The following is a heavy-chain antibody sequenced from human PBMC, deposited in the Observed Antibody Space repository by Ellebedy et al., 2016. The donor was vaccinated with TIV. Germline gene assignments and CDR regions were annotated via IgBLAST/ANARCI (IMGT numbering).Heavy chain of an antibody. D-gene: IGHD3-10*01. Sequence: GESLKISCAASGLTVRGYWMSWVRQAPGKGLEWVANIKDDGTERGYVDSVKGRFTISRDDAKNTLDLQMNNLRTEDTAVYYCARDPDAFGDRYFDLWGQGTLVIVSS. CDR1: GLTVRGYW. J-gene: IGHJ5*01. V-gene: IGHV3-7*01. CDR2: IKDDGTER. CDR3: ARDPDAFGDRYFDL.